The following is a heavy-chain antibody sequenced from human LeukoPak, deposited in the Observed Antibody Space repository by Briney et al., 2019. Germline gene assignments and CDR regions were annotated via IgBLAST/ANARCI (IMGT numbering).Heavy chain of an antibody. J-gene: IGHJ6*03. V-gene: IGHV3-7*01. CDR1: GFTFSKAW. Sequence: GGSLRLSCAASGFTFSKAWMSWVRQAPGKGLEWVAHIKYDGSEKYYVDSVKGRFTISRDNAKNSLYLQMNSLRAEDTAVYYCAREPGDYSNYMDVWGKGTTVTVSS. CDR2: IKYDGSEK. CDR3: AREPGDYSNYMDV. D-gene: IGHD4-17*01.